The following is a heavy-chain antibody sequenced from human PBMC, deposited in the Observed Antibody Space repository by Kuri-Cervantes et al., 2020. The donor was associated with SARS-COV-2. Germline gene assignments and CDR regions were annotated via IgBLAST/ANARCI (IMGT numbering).Heavy chain of an antibody. CDR3: AGHVVNYYDSSGYSWFDP. D-gene: IGHD3-22*01. J-gene: IGHJ5*02. Sequence: GESLKISCAASGFTFSSYAMSWVRQAPGKGLVWVSRINSDGSSTSYADSVKGRFTISRDNAKNTLYLQMSSLRAEDTAVYYCAGHVVNYYDSSGYSWFDPWGQGTLVTVSS. CDR2: INSDGSST. CDR1: GFTFSSYA. V-gene: IGHV3-74*01.